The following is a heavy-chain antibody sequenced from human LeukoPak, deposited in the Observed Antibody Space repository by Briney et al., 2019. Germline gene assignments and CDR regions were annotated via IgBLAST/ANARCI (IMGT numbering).Heavy chain of an antibody. V-gene: IGHV1-2*02. CDR2: INPNSGGT. CDR3: ARYCSSTSCYPIDY. J-gene: IGHJ4*02. Sequence: GASVKVSCKASGYTFTGYYMHWVRQAPGQGLEWMGWINPNSGGTNYAQKFQGRVTMTRDTSISTAYMELSRLRSDDTAVYYCARYCSSTSCYPIDYWGQGTLVTVSS. D-gene: IGHD2-2*01. CDR1: GYTFTGYY.